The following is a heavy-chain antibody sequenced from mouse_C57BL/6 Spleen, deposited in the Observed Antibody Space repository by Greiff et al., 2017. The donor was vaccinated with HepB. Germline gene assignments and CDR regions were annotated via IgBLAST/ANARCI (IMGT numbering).Heavy chain of an antibody. D-gene: IGHD3-3*01. CDR1: GYTFTSYW. CDR2: IYPSDSES. V-gene: IGHV1-61*01. J-gene: IGHJ1*03. CDR3: ARGRDVGYFDV. Sequence: VQLQQSGAELVRPGSSVKLSCKASGYTFTSYWMDWVKQRPGQGLEWIGNIYPSDSESHYNQKFKDKATLTVDKSSSTAYMQLSSLTSEDSAVYYCARGRDVGYFDVWGTVTTVTVSS.